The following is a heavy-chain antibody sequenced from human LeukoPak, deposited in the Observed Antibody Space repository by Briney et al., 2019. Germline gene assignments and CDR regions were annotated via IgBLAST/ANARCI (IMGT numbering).Heavy chain of an antibody. J-gene: IGHJ3*02. CDR3: ARSRYYYDTSGFYYPFSDAFDI. CDR2: INPNSGVT. CDR1: GYTFSDYH. Sequence: ASVKVSCKASGYTFSDYHIHWVRQAPGQGLEWMGWINPNSGVTDYAQKFQGRVTMTRDTSITTAYMELSRLRSDDTAVYYCARSRYYYDTSGFYYPFSDAFDIWGQGTMVTVSS. D-gene: IGHD3-22*01. V-gene: IGHV1-2*02.